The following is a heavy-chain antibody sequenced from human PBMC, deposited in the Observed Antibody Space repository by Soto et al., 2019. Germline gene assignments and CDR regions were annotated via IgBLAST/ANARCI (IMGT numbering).Heavy chain of an antibody. CDR2: ISGSGGST. CDR3: AKPSNPREYYYYGMDV. D-gene: IGHD4-4*01. Sequence: EVQLLESGGGLVQPGGSLRLSCAASGFTFSSYAMSWVRQAPGKGLEWVSAISGSGGSTYYADSVKGRFTISRDNSKNPLYLQMNSLRAEDTAVYYCAKPSNPREYYYYGMDVWGQGTTVTVSS. CDR1: GFTFSSYA. J-gene: IGHJ6*02. V-gene: IGHV3-23*01.